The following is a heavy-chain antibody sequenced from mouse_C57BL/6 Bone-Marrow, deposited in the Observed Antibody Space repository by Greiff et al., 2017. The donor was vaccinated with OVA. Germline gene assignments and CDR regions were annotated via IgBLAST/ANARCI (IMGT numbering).Heavy chain of an antibody. CDR2: IDPENGDT. CDR1: GFNIKDDY. CDR3: TTSTTVVALDY. V-gene: IGHV14-4*01. J-gene: IGHJ2*01. Sequence: VQLQQSGAELVRPGASVKLSCTASGFNIKDDYMHWVKQRPEQGLEWIGWIDPENGDTEYASKFQGKATITADTSSNTAYLQLSSLTSEDTAVYYCTTSTTVVALDYWGQGTTLTVSS. D-gene: IGHD1-1*01.